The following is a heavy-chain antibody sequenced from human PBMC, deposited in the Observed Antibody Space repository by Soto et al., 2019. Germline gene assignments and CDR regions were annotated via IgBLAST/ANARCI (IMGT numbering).Heavy chain of an antibody. V-gene: IGHV1-3*01. J-gene: IGHJ4*02. Sequence: ASVKVSCKASGYTFTSYAMHWVRQAPGQRLERMGWINAGNGNTKYSQKFQGRVTITRDTFASTAYMELSSLRSEDTAVYYCARALHGGGDCYFDYWGQGTMVTVSS. D-gene: IGHD2-21*02. CDR3: ARALHGGGDCYFDY. CDR2: INAGNGNT. CDR1: GYTFTSYA.